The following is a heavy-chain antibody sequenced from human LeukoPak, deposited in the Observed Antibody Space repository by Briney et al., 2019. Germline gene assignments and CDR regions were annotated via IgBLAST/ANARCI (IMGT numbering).Heavy chain of an antibody. CDR2: MNPNSGNT. J-gene: IGHJ4*02. Sequence: APVKVSCKASGYTFTSYDINWVRQATGQGLEWMGWMNPNSGNTGYAQKFQGRVTITRNTSISTAYMELSSLRSEDTAVYYCARATSGSYYSDYWGQGTLVTVSS. V-gene: IGHV1-8*03. CDR3: ARATSGSYYSDY. CDR1: GYTFTSYD. D-gene: IGHD1-26*01.